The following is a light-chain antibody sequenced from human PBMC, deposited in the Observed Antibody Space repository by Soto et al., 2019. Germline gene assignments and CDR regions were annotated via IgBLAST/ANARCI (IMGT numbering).Light chain of an antibody. J-gene: IGKJ1*01. CDR1: QGISSY. CDR3: QQYYNYPRT. V-gene: IGKV1-8*01. CDR2: AAS. Sequence: IHMTQSPSTLSASLGDRVTITCRASQGISSYLAWYQQKPGKAPKLLIYAASTLQSGVPSRFSGSGSGTDFTPTFSCLQSEDFATYYCQQYYNYPRTFGQGTMVDI.